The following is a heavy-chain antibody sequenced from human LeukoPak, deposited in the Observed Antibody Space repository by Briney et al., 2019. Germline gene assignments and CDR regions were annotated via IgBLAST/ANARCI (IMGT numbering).Heavy chain of an antibody. Sequence: GGSLRVSCVVSGFIFSNFNMNWVRQATGKGLEWVSSISSTGNYIHCADSVKSRFTISRDNSHKSLYLQMNSLRVEDSAVYYCARVSTGPVWGQGTLVTVSS. CDR1: GFIFSNFN. V-gene: IGHV3-21*01. D-gene: IGHD1-1*01. CDR3: ARVSTGPV. CDR2: ISSTGNYI. J-gene: IGHJ4*02.